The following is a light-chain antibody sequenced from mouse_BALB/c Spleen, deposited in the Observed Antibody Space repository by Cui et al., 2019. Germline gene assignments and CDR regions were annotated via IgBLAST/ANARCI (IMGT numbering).Light chain of an antibody. CDR1: ENIYSN. CDR3: QHFWGTPYT. J-gene: IGKJ2*01. V-gene: IGKV12-46*01. Sequence: DIQMTQAPASLSVSVGETVTITCRASENIYSNLEWYQQKQGKSPQLLVYAATNLADGVPSRFSGSGSGTQYSLKINSLQSEDFGSYYCQHFWGTPYTFGGGTKLEIK. CDR2: AAT.